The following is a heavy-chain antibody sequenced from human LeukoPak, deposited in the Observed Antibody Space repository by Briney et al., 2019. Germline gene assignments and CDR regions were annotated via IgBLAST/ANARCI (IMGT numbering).Heavy chain of an antibody. V-gene: IGHV4-31*03. CDR1: GGSINSGGYY. CDR2: MFYGGST. Sequence: SETLSLTCTLSGGSINSGGYYWSWIRQPPGKGLEWIGYMFYGGSTSYNPSLKSRVSISVDTSKNQFSLKLSSVTAADTAVYYCARGALRSELDYWGQGTLVTVSS. J-gene: IGHJ4*02. D-gene: IGHD4-17*01. CDR3: ARGALRSELDY.